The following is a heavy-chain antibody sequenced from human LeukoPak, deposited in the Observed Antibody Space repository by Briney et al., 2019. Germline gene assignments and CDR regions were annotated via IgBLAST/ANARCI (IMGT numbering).Heavy chain of an antibody. CDR2: IYYSGST. CDR1: GGSISSSSYY. V-gene: IGHV4-39*01. Sequence: SETLSLTCTVSGGSISSSSYYWGWIRQPPGKGLKWIGSIYYSGSTYYNPSLKSRVTISVDTSKNQFSLKLSSVTAANTAVYYCARQTCSSTSCYSEFDYYYMDVWGKGTTVTVSS. CDR3: ARQTCSSTSCYSEFDYYYMDV. D-gene: IGHD2-2*01. J-gene: IGHJ6*03.